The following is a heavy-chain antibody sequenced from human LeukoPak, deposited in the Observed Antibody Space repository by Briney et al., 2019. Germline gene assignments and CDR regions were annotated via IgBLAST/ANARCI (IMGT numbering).Heavy chain of an antibody. CDR3: ARVGIAAAGHSFDY. CDR1: GGSIISYY. V-gene: IGHV4-59*01. J-gene: IGHJ4*02. D-gene: IGHD6-13*01. CDR2: IYYSGST. Sequence: PSETLSLTCTVSGGSIISYYWSWIRQPPGKGLEWIGYIYYSGSTNYNPSLKSRVTISVDTSKNQFSLKLSSVTAADTAVYYCARVGIAAAGHSFDYWGQGTLVTVSS.